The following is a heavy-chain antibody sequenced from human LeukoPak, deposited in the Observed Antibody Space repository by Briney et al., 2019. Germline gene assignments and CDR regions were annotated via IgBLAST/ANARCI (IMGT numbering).Heavy chain of an antibody. Sequence: GGSLRLSCAASGFTFSSYAMSWVRQAPGKGLEWVSAISGSGGSTYYADSVKGRFTISRDNSKNTLYLQMNSLRAEDTAVYYCAKWVNFWSGHERLNWFDPWGQGTLVTVSS. CDR3: AKWVNFWSGHERLNWFDP. CDR2: ISGSGGST. CDR1: GFTFSSYA. J-gene: IGHJ5*02. V-gene: IGHV3-23*01. D-gene: IGHD3-3*01.